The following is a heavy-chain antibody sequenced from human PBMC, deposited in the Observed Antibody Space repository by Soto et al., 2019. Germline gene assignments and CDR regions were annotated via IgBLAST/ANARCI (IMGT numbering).Heavy chain of an antibody. J-gene: IGHJ4*02. D-gene: IGHD6-19*01. CDR3: ARHPTFSGWEYYFDY. Sequence: QLQLQESGPGLVKPSETLSLTCSVSGDSVSSSHFYWGWIRQPPGKGLEWIGSVYYSGSTYYNPSLKSRVTMSVDTSKNQFSLTLSSETAADAAVYYCARHPTFSGWEYYFDYWGQGTLVTVSS. CDR2: VYYSGST. V-gene: IGHV4-39*01. CDR1: GDSVSSSHFY.